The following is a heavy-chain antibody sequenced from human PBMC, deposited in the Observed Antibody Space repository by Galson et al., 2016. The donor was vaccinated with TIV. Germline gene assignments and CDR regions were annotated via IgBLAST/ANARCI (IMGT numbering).Heavy chain of an antibody. CDR2: IREDGSEI. J-gene: IGHJ4*02. CDR1: GFSSRSYW. D-gene: IGHD1-1*01. Sequence: SLRLSCAASGFSSRSYWMSWVRQAPGKGLQWVANIREDGSEIYYVDSVKGRFTISRDNAKNSLYLQMSSLRAEDTAMYYCSRDLTTGNPGYDYWGQGTLVTVSS. CDR3: SRDLTTGNPGYDY. V-gene: IGHV3-7*01.